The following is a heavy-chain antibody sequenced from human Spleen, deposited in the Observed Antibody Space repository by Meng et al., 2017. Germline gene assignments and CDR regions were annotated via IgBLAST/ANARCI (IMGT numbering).Heavy chain of an antibody. Sequence: QVQLVQSGAEVRKPGSSVKVSCRASGDTFNTYTISWVRHAPGQGLEWMGRIIPIVGITSYAQKLQGRVTITADRPTATAYMELRNLRSDDTGVYYCARGTPGRRYADYWGQGTLVTVSS. D-gene: IGHD3-10*01. CDR2: IIPIVGIT. J-gene: IGHJ4*02. V-gene: IGHV1-69*02. CDR1: GDTFNTYT. CDR3: ARGTPGRRYADY.